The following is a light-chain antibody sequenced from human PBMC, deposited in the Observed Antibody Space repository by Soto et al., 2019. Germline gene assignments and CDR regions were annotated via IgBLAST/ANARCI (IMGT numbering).Light chain of an antibody. CDR3: QHYNHWPYT. Sequence: EIVMTQSPATLSVSPGEGATLSCRASQSVSNNLAWYQQKPGQAPRLVNYGASTRATGIPARFSGSGSGTEFTLTISSLQSEDFAVYYCQHYNHWPYTFGQGTKLEIE. V-gene: IGKV3-15*01. J-gene: IGKJ2*01. CDR1: QSVSNN. CDR2: GAS.